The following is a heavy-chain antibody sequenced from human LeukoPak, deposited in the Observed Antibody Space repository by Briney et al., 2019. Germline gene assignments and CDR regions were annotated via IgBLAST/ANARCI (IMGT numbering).Heavy chain of an antibody. V-gene: IGHV1-24*01. J-gene: IGHJ3*01. CDR1: GNTLSDLS. CDR2: FEPEDGET. D-gene: IGHD3-10*01. Sequence: ASVTVSFKVSGNTLSDLSIHWVRQAPGKGLEWMGGFEPEDGETLYAQKFQGRVTMTEDTSTDTAYMELSSLRSEDTAIYFCANLRGGITCCDAFDVWGQGTVVIVSS. CDR3: ANLRGGITCCDAFDV.